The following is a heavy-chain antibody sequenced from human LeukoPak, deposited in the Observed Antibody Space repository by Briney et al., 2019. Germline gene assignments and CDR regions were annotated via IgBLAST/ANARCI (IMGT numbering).Heavy chain of an antibody. CDR3: ARDNPPKAARPGYLDY. CDR1: GATFSAYG. V-gene: IGHV1-69*06. CDR2: IIPIYGTT. D-gene: IGHD6-6*01. J-gene: IGHJ4*02. Sequence: SVKVSCKAPGATFSAYGISWVRQAPGQGLQWMGRIIPIYGTTTYAQEFQGRATITADISTSTAYMELTSLTSEDTALYYCARDNPPKAARPGYLDYWGQGTLVTVSS.